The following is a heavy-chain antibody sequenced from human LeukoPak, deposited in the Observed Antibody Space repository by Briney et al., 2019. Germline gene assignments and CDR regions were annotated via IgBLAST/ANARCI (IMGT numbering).Heavy chain of an antibody. V-gene: IGHV3-74*01. J-gene: IGHJ4*02. CDR3: AKDSSGSYYRSEYYFDY. Sequence: GGSLRLSCAASGFTFSSYWMHWVRQAPGKGLVWVSRINSDGSSTSYADSVKGRFTISRDNAKNTLYLQMNSLRAEDTAVYYCAKDSSGSYYRSEYYFDYWGQGTLVTVSS. CDR1: GFTFSSYW. CDR2: INSDGSST. D-gene: IGHD1-26*01.